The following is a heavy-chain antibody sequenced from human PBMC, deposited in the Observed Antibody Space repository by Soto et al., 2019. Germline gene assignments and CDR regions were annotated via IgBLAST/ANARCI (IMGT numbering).Heavy chain of an antibody. CDR2: IYYSGST. Sequence: SETLSLTCTVSGGSISSYYWSWIRQPPGKGLEWIGYIYYSGSTNYNPSLKSRVTISVDTSKNQFSLKLSSVTAADTAVYYCARVGCSSTSCYGPVDYWGQGTLVTVSS. CDR3: ARVGCSSTSCYGPVDY. CDR1: GGSISSYY. J-gene: IGHJ4*02. D-gene: IGHD2-2*01. V-gene: IGHV4-59*01.